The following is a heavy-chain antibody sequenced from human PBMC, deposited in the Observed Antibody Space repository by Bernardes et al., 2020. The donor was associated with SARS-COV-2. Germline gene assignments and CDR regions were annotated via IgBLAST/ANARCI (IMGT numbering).Heavy chain of an antibody. CDR2: FDPETGET. J-gene: IGHJ5*02. V-gene: IGHV1-24*01. Sequence: ASVKVSCKVSGYTLSELSMHWVRQAPGRGLEWMGGFDPETGETIYAQNFQGRVTMTEDTSTNTAFMDLSTLRSEDTAVYYCATLIPARPSTGFDPWGQGTLITVSS. CDR3: ATLIPARPSTGFDP. CDR1: GYTLSELS. D-gene: IGHD1-1*01.